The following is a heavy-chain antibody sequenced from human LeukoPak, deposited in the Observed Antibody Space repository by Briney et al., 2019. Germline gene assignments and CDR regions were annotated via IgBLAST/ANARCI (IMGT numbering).Heavy chain of an antibody. CDR3: ARVRPTTYSSGYYYVDY. Sequence: ASVKVSCKASGYTFTSYGISWVRQAPGQGLEWMGWISAYNGNTNYAQKLQGRVTMTTDTPTSTAYMELRSLRSDDTAVYYCARVRPTTYSSGYYYVDYWGQGTLVTVSS. CDR2: ISAYNGNT. J-gene: IGHJ4*02. D-gene: IGHD3-22*01. V-gene: IGHV1-18*01. CDR1: GYTFTSYG.